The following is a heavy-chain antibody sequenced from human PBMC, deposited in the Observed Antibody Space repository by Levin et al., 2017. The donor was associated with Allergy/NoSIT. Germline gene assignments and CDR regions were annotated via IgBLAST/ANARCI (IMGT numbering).Heavy chain of an antibody. CDR1: GYTFINSY. CDR3: ARGISPMTAVPLGGNSLDS. J-gene: IGHJ4*02. Sequence: KRGESLKISCKAFGYTFINSYMHWVRRAPGQGLEWMGIINPRGGSPHYAEKFQGRVTMTWDTSTSTVYMEMRRLRSEDTAVYYCARGISPMTAVPLGGNSLDSWGQGALVIVSS. CDR2: INPRGGSP. D-gene: IGHD2-21*02. V-gene: IGHV1-46*01.